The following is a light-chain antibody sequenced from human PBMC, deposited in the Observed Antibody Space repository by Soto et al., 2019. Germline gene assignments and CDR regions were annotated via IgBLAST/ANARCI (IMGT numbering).Light chain of an antibody. V-gene: IGKV1-5*01. CDR1: HSISVS. Sequence: DIQITQSPATMSGSVGDTVTITCRAIHSISVSLACYQQKPVKAPNLLIYDASTLQGGVPSRFSGSGSGTEFTLTVTSLQPEDFATYFCQQYDKYSTFGHGTKVDIK. J-gene: IGKJ1*01. CDR3: QQYDKYST. CDR2: DAS.